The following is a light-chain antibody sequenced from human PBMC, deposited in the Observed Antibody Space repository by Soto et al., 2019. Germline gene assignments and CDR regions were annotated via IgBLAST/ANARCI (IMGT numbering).Light chain of an antibody. CDR2: EGS. Sequence: QSALTQPASVSGSPGQSITISCTGTRSDVGSYNLVSWYQQHPGKAPKLMIYEGSKRPSGVSNRFSGSKSGNTASLTISGLQAEDEADYYCCSYAGSSTLLFGGGTKLTVL. J-gene: IGLJ2*01. CDR1: RSDVGSYNL. V-gene: IGLV2-23*01. CDR3: CSYAGSSTLL.